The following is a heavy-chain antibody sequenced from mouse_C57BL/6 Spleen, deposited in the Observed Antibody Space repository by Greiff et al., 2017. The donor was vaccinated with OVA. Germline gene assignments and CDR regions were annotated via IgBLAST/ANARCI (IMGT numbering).Heavy chain of an antibody. V-gene: IGHV1-85*01. Sequence: QVQLQQSGPELVKPGASVKLSCKASGYTFTSYDINWVKQRPGQGLEWIGWIYPRDGSTKYNEKFKGKATLTVDTSSSTAYMELHSLTSEDSAVYFCARGDYYGSSPLWYFDVWGTGTTVTVSS. CDR2: IYPRDGST. CDR1: GYTFTSYD. D-gene: IGHD1-1*01. CDR3: ARGDYYGSSPLWYFDV. J-gene: IGHJ1*03.